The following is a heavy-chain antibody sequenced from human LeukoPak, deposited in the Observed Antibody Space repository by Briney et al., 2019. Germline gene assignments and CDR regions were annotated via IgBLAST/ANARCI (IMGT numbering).Heavy chain of an antibody. CDR3: ARRSRIAFDI. D-gene: IGHD2-15*01. CDR1: GGSFSGYY. J-gene: IGHJ3*02. CDR2: INHSGST. V-gene: IGHV4-34*01. Sequence: SETLSLTRAVYGGSFSGYYWSWIRQPPGKGLEWIGEINHSGSTNYNPSLKSRVTISVDTSKNQFSLKLSSVTAADTAVYYCARRSRIAFDIWGQGTMVTVSS.